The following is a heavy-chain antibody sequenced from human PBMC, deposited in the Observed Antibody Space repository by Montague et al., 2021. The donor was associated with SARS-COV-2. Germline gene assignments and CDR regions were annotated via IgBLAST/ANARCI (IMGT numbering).Heavy chain of an antibody. D-gene: IGHD1-14*01. CDR3: ARETMTADAFDK. V-gene: IGHV4-59*02. Sequence: SETLSLTCTVSGASVGSSDWCWIRQSPRKGLEWIGYFYIVGSTDYNPSLKSRATISRDTSKNQFSLKVRSVTAADTAVYYCARETMTADAFDKWGQGTLVTVSS. CDR2: FYIVGST. J-gene: IGHJ3*02. CDR1: GASVGSSD.